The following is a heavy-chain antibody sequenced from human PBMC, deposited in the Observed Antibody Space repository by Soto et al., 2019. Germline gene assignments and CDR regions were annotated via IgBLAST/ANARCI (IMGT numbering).Heavy chain of an antibody. CDR2: ISGSGGST. D-gene: IGHD6-25*01. J-gene: IGHJ6*03. CDR1: GFTFSSYA. V-gene: IGHV3-23*01. CDR3: AKETQRGYYMDV. Sequence: GESLKISCAASGFTFSSYAMSWVRQAPGKGLEWVSAISGSGGSTYYADSVKGRFTISRDNSKNTLYLQMNSLRAEDTAVYYCAKETQRGYYMDVWGKGTTVTVSS.